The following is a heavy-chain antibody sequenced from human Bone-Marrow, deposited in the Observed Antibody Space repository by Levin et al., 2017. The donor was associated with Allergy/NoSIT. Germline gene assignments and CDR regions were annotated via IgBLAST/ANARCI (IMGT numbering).Heavy chain of an antibody. CDR3: AKDRREQQLVLSY. CDR2: ISYDGSNK. J-gene: IGHJ4*02. CDR1: GFTFSSYG. D-gene: IGHD6-13*01. V-gene: IGHV3-30*18. Sequence: GGSLRLSCAASGFTFSSYGMHWVRQAPGKGLEWVAVISYDGSNKYYADSVKGRFTISRDNSKNTLYLQMNSLRAEDTAVYYCAKDRREQQLVLSYWGQGTLVTVSS.